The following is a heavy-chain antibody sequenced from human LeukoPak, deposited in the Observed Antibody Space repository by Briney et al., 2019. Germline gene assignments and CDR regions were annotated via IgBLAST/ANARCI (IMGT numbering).Heavy chain of an antibody. CDR3: ARGCHPSECEDAFDI. V-gene: IGHV1-8*03. CDR2: MNPNSGNT. J-gene: IGHJ3*02. Sequence: ASVKVSCKASGYTFTSYDINWVRQAPGQGLEWMGWMNPNSGNTGYAQKFQGRVTITRNTSISTAYMELSSLRSEDTAVYYCARGCHPSECEDAFDIWGQGTMVTVSS. CDR1: GYTFTSYD. D-gene: IGHD3-3*01.